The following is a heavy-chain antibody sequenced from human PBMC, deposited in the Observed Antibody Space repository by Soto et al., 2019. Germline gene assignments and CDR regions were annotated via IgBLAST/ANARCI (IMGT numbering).Heavy chain of an antibody. CDR1: GFTFSSYS. CDR3: ARDWTYGDYGYYYYYMDV. CDR2: ISSSSSTI. V-gene: IGHV3-48*01. Sequence: PGGSLRLSCAASGFTFSSYSMNWVRQAPGKGLEWVSYISSSSSTIYYADSVKGRFTISRDNAKNSLYLQMNSLRAEDTAVYYCARDWTYGDYGYYYYYMDVWGKGTTVTVSS. J-gene: IGHJ6*03. D-gene: IGHD4-17*01.